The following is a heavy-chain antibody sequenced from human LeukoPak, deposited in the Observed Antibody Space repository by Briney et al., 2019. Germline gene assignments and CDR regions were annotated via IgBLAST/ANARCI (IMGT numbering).Heavy chain of an antibody. CDR1: GFTFSSYA. D-gene: IGHD2-21*01. CDR3: ARVASNLYLDY. CDR2: ISGSGGRT. Sequence: GGSLRLSCAASGFTFSSYAMSWVRQAPGKGLEWVSAISGSGGRTHYADSVKGRFTISRDNAKNSLYLQMNSLRAEDTAVYYCARVASNLYLDYWGQGTLVTVSS. J-gene: IGHJ4*02. V-gene: IGHV3-23*01.